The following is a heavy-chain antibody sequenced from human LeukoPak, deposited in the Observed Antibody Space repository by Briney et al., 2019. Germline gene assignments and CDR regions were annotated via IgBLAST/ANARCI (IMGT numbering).Heavy chain of an antibody. CDR1: GFTFNIYA. J-gene: IGHJ6*03. V-gene: IGHV3-23*01. CDR3: AKDLRVIVVTYYMDV. Sequence: GGSLTLSCAASGFTFNIYAMTWLRQAPGKGLEWVSSISGNGGSTYYTDSVKGRFTISRDNSKNTLYLQMNSLRAEDTAAYYCAKDLRVIVVTYYMDVWGKGTTVTVSS. D-gene: IGHD2-2*01. CDR2: ISGNGGST.